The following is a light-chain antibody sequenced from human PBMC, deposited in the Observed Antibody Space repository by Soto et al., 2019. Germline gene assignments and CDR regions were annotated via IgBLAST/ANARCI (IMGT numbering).Light chain of an antibody. V-gene: IGKV3-15*01. CDR1: QGVSSN. Sequence: EIAMTQSPATLSVSPGERATLSCRAGQGVSSNYLAWYQQRPGQAPRLLIYSASTRATGIPARFSGSGSGTEFTLTIRSLQSEDFAVYYCHQYNHWLTWKCGQGTTGDIK. CDR2: SAS. J-gene: IGKJ1*01. CDR3: HQYNHWLTWK.